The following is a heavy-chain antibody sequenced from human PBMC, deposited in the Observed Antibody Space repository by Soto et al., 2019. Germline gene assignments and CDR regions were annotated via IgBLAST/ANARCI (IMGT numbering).Heavy chain of an antibody. J-gene: IGHJ6*02. CDR3: ARPFRYYGGDCYSYYGMDV. Sequence: ASVKVSCKASGYTFTSYGISWVRQAPGQGLEWMGWISAYNGNTNYAQKLQGRVTMTTDTSTSTAYMELRSLRSDDTAVYYCARPFRYYGGDCYSYYGMDVWGQGYTVTVSS. CDR2: ISAYNGNT. CDR1: GYTFTSYG. V-gene: IGHV1-18*04. D-gene: IGHD2-21*02.